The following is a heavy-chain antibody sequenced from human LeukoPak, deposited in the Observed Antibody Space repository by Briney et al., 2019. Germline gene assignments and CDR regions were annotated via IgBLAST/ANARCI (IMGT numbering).Heavy chain of an antibody. CDR3: VRRGDASSGWGDHDF. Sequence: GGSLRLSCAASGFTFNIIYISWVRQAPGKGLVGGSTTDGSGDKTFYADYVKGRFTIYREHSKNMVHLQMNGLPGEDTALCYCVRRGDASSGWGDHDFWGQGALVTVSS. CDR2: TDGSGDKT. J-gene: IGHJ4*02. V-gene: IGHV3-23*01. D-gene: IGHD6-19*01. CDR1: GFTFNIIY.